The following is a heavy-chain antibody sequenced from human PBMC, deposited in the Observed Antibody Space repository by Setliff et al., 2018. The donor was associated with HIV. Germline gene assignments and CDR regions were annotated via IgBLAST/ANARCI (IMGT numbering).Heavy chain of an antibody. V-gene: IGHV1-18*01. Sequence: ASVKVSCKASGYTFTSYGISWVRQAPGQGLEWMGWISAYSGNTNYAQKLQGRVTMTTDTSTSTAYMELRSLRSEDTAVYYCATIVGVAAAKNYGMDVWGQGTTVTVSS. CDR2: ISAYSGNT. J-gene: IGHJ6*02. D-gene: IGHD6-13*01. CDR3: ATIVGVAAAKNYGMDV. CDR1: GYTFTSYG.